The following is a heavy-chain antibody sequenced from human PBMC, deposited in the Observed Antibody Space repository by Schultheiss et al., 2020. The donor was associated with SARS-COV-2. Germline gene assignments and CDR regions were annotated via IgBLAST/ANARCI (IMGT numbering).Heavy chain of an antibody. CDR1: GFSLSTSGVG. Sequence: SGPTLVKPTQTLTLTCTFSGFSLSTSGVGVGWIRQPPGKALEWLARIDWDDDKYYSTSLKTRLTITKDTSKNQVVLTMTNMDPVDTATYYCAHVVRDGYNLEYFQHWGQGTLVTVSS. CDR2: IDWDDDK. CDR3: AHVVRDGYNLEYFQH. D-gene: IGHD5-24*01. V-gene: IGHV2-70*12. J-gene: IGHJ1*01.